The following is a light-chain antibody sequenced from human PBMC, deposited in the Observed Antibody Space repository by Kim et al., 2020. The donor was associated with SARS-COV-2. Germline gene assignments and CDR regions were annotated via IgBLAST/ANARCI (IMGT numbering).Light chain of an antibody. CDR3: QQRSNWTPYT. V-gene: IGKV3-11*01. CDR1: QSVSSY. CDR2: DAS. Sequence: EIVLTQSPATLSSSPGERATLSCRASQSVSSYLAWYQQKPGQAPRLLIYDASNRATGIPARFSGSGSGTDFTLTISSLEPEDFAVYYCQQRSNWTPYTFGRGTKLEI. J-gene: IGKJ2*01.